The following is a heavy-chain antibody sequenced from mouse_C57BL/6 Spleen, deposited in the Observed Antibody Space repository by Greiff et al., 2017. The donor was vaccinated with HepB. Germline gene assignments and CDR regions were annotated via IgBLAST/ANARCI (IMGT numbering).Heavy chain of an antibody. J-gene: IGHJ1*03. CDR2: INYDGSST. V-gene: IGHV5-16*01. CDR3: AREGPWWYFDV. CDR1: GFTFSDYY. Sequence: EVNVVESEGGLVQPGSSMKLSCTASGFTFSDYYMAWVRQVPEKGLEWVANINYDGSSTYYLDSLKSRFIISRDNAKNILYLQMSSLKSEDTATYYCAREGPWWYFDVWGTGTTVTVSS.